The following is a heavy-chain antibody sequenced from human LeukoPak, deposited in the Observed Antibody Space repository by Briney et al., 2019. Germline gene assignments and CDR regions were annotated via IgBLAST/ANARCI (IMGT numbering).Heavy chain of an antibody. J-gene: IGHJ4*02. CDR3: ARDDRSSHDFSPGH. V-gene: IGHV1-2*06. D-gene: IGHD3-3*01. Sequence: GASVKVSCKASGYTFTCYYMHWVRQAPGQGLEWMGRINPNSGGTNYAQKFQGRVTMTRDTSISTAYMELSRLRSDDTAVYYCARDDRSSHDFSPGHWGQGTLVTVSS. CDR2: INPNSGGT. CDR1: GYTFTCYY.